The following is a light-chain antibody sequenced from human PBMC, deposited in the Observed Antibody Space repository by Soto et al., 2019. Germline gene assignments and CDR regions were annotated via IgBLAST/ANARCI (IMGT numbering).Light chain of an antibody. Sequence: EIVLTQSPGTLSLSPGERATLSCRASQSVSSSYLAWYQQKPGQAPRLLIFGASRRATGIPDRFIGSGSGTDFTLTISRLEPEDFAVYYCQQRSNWPLTFGGGTKVDIK. CDR3: QQRSNWPLT. V-gene: IGKV3D-20*02. J-gene: IGKJ4*01. CDR2: GAS. CDR1: QSVSSSY.